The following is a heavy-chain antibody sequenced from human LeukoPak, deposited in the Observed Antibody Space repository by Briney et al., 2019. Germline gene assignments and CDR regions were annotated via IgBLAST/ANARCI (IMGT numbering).Heavy chain of an antibody. CDR1: GGSISSYY. Sequence: SETLSLTCTVSGGSISSYYWSWIRQPPVKGLEWIGYIYYSGSTNYNPSLKSRVTISVDTSKNQFSLKLSSVTAADTAVYYCARSYSNDAFDIWGQGTMVTVSS. CDR3: ARSYSNDAFDI. J-gene: IGHJ3*02. V-gene: IGHV4-59*08. CDR2: IYYSGST. D-gene: IGHD2-21*01.